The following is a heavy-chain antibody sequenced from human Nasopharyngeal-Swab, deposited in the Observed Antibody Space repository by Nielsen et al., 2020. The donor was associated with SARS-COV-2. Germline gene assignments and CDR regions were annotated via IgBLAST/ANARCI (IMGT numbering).Heavy chain of an antibody. V-gene: IGHV4-59*01. J-gene: IGHJ4*02. D-gene: IGHD3-9*01. CDR3: ASGLNWFPFDY. CDR2: IYYSGST. CDR1: GGSISSYY. Sequence: SETLSLTCTVSGGSISSYYWSWTRQPPGKGLEWIGYIYYSGSTNYNPSLKSRVTISVDTSKNQFSLKLSSVTAADTAVYYCASGLNWFPFDYWGQGTLVTVSS.